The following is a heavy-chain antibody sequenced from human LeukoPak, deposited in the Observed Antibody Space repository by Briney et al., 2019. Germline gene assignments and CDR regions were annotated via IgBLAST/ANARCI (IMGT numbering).Heavy chain of an antibody. CDR3: ARPGGTSPNDYWYFDL. D-gene: IGHD4-23*01. CDR1: GFTVSRSY. CDR2: IYGGGST. J-gene: IGHJ2*01. V-gene: IGHV3-66*04. Sequence: GGSLRLSCAASGFTVSRSYMTWVRQAPGKGLEWVSVIYGGGSTYYADSVKGRFTISRDSSKNTLLLQMNSLRVDDTAVYYCARPGGTSPNDYWYFDLWGRGTLVTVPS.